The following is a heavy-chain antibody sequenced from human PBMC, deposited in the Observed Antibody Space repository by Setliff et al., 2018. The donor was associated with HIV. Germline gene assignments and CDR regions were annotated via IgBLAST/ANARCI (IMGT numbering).Heavy chain of an antibody. J-gene: IGHJ5*02. Sequence: ASVKVSCKASGYTFTSYYMHWVRQAPGQGLEWMGIINPSGGSTSYAQKFQGRVTMTRDTSTSTVYMELSSLRSEDTAVYYCAYSMITFGGVFNWFDPWGQETLVTVSS. V-gene: IGHV1-46*01. CDR2: INPSGGST. D-gene: IGHD3-16*01. CDR1: GYTFTSYY. CDR3: AYSMITFGGVFNWFDP.